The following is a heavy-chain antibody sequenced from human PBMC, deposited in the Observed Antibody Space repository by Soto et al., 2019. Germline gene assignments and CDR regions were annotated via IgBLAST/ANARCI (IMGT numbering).Heavy chain of an antibody. Sequence: SETLSLTCAVYGGSFSGYYWSWIRQPPGKGLEWIGEINHSGSTNYNPSLKSRVTISVDTSKNQFSLKLSSVTAADTAVYYCARGGICSSTSCYVRRGGNNCFDPWGQGTLVTVS. D-gene: IGHD2-2*01. CDR3: ARGGICSSTSCYVRRGGNNCFDP. CDR1: GGSFSGYY. J-gene: IGHJ5*02. CDR2: INHSGST. V-gene: IGHV4-34*01.